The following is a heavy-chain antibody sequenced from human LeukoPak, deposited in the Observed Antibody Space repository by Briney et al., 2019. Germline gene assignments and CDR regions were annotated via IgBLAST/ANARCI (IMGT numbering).Heavy chain of an antibody. J-gene: IGHJ3*02. D-gene: IGHD4-11*01. Sequence: SETLSLTCSVSGGFINSYYWSWIRQSPGKGLEWIGYIYYTGATYYNPSLESRVTISIDTSNRQLSLELRSVTAADSAVYFCARDRRESSKPNDAFDIWGQGTMVTVSA. CDR3: ARDRRESSKPNDAFDI. CDR1: GGFINSYY. CDR2: IYYTGAT. V-gene: IGHV4-59*01.